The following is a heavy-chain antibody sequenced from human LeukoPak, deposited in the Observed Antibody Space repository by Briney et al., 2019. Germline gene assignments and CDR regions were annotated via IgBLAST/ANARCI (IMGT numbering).Heavy chain of an antibody. J-gene: IGHJ4*02. V-gene: IGHV4-34*01. CDR2: INHSGST. CDR1: GGSFSGYY. D-gene: IGHD3-16*02. CDR3: AGRDYDYVWGGYRPLDY. Sequence: PSETLSLTCAVYGGSFSGYYWSWIRQPPGEGLEWIGEINHSGSTNYNPSLKSRVTISVDTSKNQFSLKLSSVTAADTAVYYCAGRDYDYVWGGYRPLDYWGQGTLVTVSS.